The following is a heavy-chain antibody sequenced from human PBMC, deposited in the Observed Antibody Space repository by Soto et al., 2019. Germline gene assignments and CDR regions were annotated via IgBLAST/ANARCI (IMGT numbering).Heavy chain of an antibody. CDR3: ASAMTMGWAPLAF. CDR2: ISGGKTYI. Sequence: VCLRRSCAACGFNFGGYTMTWVRPAPGKGLEWVSSISGGKTYIYYADAVKGRFTISRDNAKNSVYLQMNRLRVEDTALYYCASAMTMGWAPLAFWGQGTPVTVSS. D-gene: IGHD3-10*01. V-gene: IGHV3-21*04. CDR1: GFNFGGYT. J-gene: IGHJ4*02.